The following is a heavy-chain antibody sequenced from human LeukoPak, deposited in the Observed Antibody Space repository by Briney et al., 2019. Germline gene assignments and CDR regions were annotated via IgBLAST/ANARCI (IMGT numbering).Heavy chain of an antibody. CDR1: GDSVSRTDGG. Sequence: SQTLSLTCAISGDSVSRTDGGWNWIRQSPSRGLEWLGRTYYRSKWYYDDALSVESRISIKPDTSKNQLTLQLNSVTPEDTALYFCARGGLVRGSINSFIAFDVWGQGIMVTVSS. CDR2: TYYRSKWYY. D-gene: IGHD3-10*01. J-gene: IGHJ3*01. CDR3: ARGGLVRGSINSFIAFDV. V-gene: IGHV6-1*01.